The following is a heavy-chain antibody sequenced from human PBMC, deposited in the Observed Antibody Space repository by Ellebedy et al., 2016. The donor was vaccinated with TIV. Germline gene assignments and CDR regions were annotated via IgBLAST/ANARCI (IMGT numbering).Heavy chain of an antibody. CDR3: AGGISVAGTSLDF. Sequence: PGGSLRLSCAASGFTFSNFAMSWVRQAPGKGLEWVSGFGVSGDSTYYADSVKGRFSISRDNSRSTLYLQMNSLRAEDTAVYYCAGGISVAGTSLDFWGQGTLVTVSS. V-gene: IGHV3-23*01. CDR1: GFTFSNFA. J-gene: IGHJ4*02. D-gene: IGHD6-19*01. CDR2: FGVSGDST.